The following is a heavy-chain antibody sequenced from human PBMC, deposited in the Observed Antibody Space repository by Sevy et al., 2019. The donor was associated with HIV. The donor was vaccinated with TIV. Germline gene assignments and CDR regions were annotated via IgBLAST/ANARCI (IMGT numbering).Heavy chain of an antibody. V-gene: IGHV3-7*01. CDR2: IKQDGSEK. CDR1: GFTFSSYW. D-gene: IGHD2-15*01. Sequence: GGSLRLSCAASGFTFSSYWMSWVRQAPGKGLEWVANIKQDGSEKYYVDSVKGRFTISRDNAKNSLYLQMNSLRAEDTAVDYCARGGAIYCSGGSCYDFDYWGQGTLVTVSS. J-gene: IGHJ4*02. CDR3: ARGGAIYCSGGSCYDFDY.